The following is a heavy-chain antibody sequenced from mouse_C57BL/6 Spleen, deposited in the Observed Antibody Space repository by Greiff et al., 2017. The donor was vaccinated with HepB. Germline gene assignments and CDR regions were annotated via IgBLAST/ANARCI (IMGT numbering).Heavy chain of an antibody. Sequence: VQLQQSGAELVRPGASVKLSCKASGYTFTDYYINWVKQRPGQGLEWIARIYPGSGNTYYNEKFKGKATLTAEKSSSTAYMQLSSLTSEDSAVYFCAREEKNYYGSAAYWGQGTLVTVSA. J-gene: IGHJ3*01. D-gene: IGHD1-1*01. CDR1: GYTFTDYY. CDR3: AREEKNYYGSAAY. CDR2: IYPGSGNT. V-gene: IGHV1-76*01.